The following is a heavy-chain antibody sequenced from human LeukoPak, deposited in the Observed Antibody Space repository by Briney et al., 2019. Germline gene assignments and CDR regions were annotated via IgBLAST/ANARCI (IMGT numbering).Heavy chain of an antibody. CDR2: IVPVFGTP. CDR1: GDTFSKYA. CDR3: ASRYTTARHFDWDVDY. V-gene: IGHV1-69*05. D-gene: IGHD3-9*01. Sequence: GSSVKVSCKASGDTFSKYAITWVRQAPGQGLEWMGNIVPVFGTPIYAQKFQGRVTITTDESRTTAYMELSSLRSEDTALYYCASRYTTARHFDWDVDYSGQGALLTVSS. J-gene: IGHJ4*02.